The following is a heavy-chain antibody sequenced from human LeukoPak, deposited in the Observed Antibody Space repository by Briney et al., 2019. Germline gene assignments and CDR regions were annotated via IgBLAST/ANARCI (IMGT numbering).Heavy chain of an antibody. Sequence: GESLKISCKGSGYSFTSYWIGWVRQMPGKGLEWMGIIYPGDSDTRYSPSFQGQVTISADKSISTAYLQWSSLKASDTAMYYCARLYSSGRKLYYYYYMDVWGKGTTVTVSS. CDR3: ARLYSSGRKLYYYYYMDV. D-gene: IGHD6-19*01. V-gene: IGHV5-51*01. CDR1: GYSFTSYW. CDR2: IYPGDSDT. J-gene: IGHJ6*03.